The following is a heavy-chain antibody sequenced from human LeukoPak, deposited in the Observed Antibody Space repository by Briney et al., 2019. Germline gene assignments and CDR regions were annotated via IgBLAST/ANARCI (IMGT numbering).Heavy chain of an antibody. CDR2: INSDGSST. J-gene: IGHJ5*02. CDR1: GFTFSSYW. Sequence: GGSLRLSCAASGFTFSSYWMHWVHQAPGKGLVWVSRINSDGSSTSYADSVKGRFTISRDNAKNTLYLQMNSLRAEDTAVYYCATHYTDSTRNPWGQRTLVTVSS. V-gene: IGHV3-74*01. CDR3: ATHYTDSTRNP. D-gene: IGHD4-11*01.